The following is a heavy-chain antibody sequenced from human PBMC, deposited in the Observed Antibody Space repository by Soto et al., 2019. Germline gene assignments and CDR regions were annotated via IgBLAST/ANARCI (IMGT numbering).Heavy chain of an antibody. CDR3: AREDFDWLLEFDDGMEV. CDR2: INHSGST. Sequence: ASETLSLTCAFYVVSSSGYYWSCIRHPPGKWLEWIGEINHSGSTNYNPSLKSRVTISVDTSKNQFSLKLSSVTAADTAVYYCAREDFDWLLEFDDGMEVWGQGTTVTVSS. J-gene: IGHJ6*01. D-gene: IGHD3-9*01. CDR1: VVSSSGYY. V-gene: IGHV4-34*01.